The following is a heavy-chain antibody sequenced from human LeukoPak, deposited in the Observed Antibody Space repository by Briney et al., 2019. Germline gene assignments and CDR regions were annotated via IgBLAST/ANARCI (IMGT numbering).Heavy chain of an antibody. Sequence: PGGSLRLSCAASGFTFDDYAMHWVRQAPGKGLEWVAVISYDGSNKYYADSVKGRFTISRDNSKNTLYLQMNSLRAEDTAVYYCARDLRTRWFGELLPLDYWGQGTLVTVSS. D-gene: IGHD3-10*01. V-gene: IGHV3-30-3*01. CDR3: ARDLRTRWFGELLPLDY. CDR2: ISYDGSNK. J-gene: IGHJ4*02. CDR1: GFTFDDYA.